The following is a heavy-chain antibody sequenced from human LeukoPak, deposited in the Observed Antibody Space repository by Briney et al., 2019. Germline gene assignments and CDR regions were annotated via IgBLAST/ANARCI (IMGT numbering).Heavy chain of an antibody. D-gene: IGHD3-3*01. CDR1: GFTFSSYS. V-gene: IGHV3-21*01. J-gene: IGHJ4*02. Sequence: PGGSLRLSCAASGFTFSSYSMNWVRQAPGKGLEWVSSISSSSSYIYYADSVKGRFTISRDNAKNSLYLQMNSLRAEDTAVYYCASESPDDFWSGYSFDYWGQGTLVTVSS. CDR3: ASESPDDFWSGYSFDY. CDR2: ISSSSSYI.